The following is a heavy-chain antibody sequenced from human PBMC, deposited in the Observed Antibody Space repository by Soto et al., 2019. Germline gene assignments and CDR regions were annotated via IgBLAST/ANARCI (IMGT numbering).Heavy chain of an antibody. V-gene: IGHV4-34*01. CDR3: ARARSRRYYYYYMDV. CDR1: GGSFSGYY. Sequence: PSETLSLTCAVYGGSFSGYYWSWIRQPPGKGLEWIGEINHSGSTNYNPSLKSRVTISVGTSKNQFSLKLSSVTAADTAVYYCARARSRRYYYYYMDVWGKGTTVTVSS. J-gene: IGHJ6*03. CDR2: INHSGST.